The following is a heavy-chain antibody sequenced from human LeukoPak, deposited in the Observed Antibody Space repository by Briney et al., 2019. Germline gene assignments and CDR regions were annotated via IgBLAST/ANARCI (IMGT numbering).Heavy chain of an antibody. Sequence: ASVKVSCKASGGTFSSYAISWVRQAPGQGLEWMGGIIPIFGTANYAQKFQGRVTITTDESTSTAYMELNSLSAEDTALYYCAKESGNSGTWPQNYFDYWGQGSLVTVSS. D-gene: IGHD6-13*01. V-gene: IGHV1-69*05. CDR2: IIPIFGTA. CDR1: GGTFSSYA. J-gene: IGHJ4*02. CDR3: AKESGNSGTWPQNYFDY.